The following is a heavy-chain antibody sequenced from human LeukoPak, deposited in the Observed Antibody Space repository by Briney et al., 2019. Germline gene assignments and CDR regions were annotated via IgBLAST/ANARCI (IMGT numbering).Heavy chain of an antibody. D-gene: IGHD2-2*01. Sequence: ASVKVSCKVSGYTLTELSMHWVRQAPGKGLEWMGGFDPEDGETIYAQKFQGRVTMTEDTSTDTAYMELRSLRSDDTAVYYCARGTEDCSSTSCLGALDAFDIWGQGTMVTVSS. CDR3: ARGTEDCSSTSCLGALDAFDI. CDR1: GYTLTELS. CDR2: FDPEDGET. J-gene: IGHJ3*02. V-gene: IGHV1-24*01.